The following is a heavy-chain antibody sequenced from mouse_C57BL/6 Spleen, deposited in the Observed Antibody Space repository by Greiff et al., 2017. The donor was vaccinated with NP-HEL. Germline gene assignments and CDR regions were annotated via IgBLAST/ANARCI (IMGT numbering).Heavy chain of an antibody. Sequence: VQLQQSGPELVKPGASVKISCKASGYAFSSSWMNWVKQRPGKGLEWIGRIYPGDGDTNYNGKFKGKATLTADKSSSTAYMQLSSLTSEDSAVYLCARGTAQATCYAMDYWGQGTPVTVSS. CDR1: GYAFSSSW. CDR3: ARGTAQATCYAMDY. CDR2: IYPGDGDT. D-gene: IGHD3-2*02. J-gene: IGHJ4*01. V-gene: IGHV1-82*01.